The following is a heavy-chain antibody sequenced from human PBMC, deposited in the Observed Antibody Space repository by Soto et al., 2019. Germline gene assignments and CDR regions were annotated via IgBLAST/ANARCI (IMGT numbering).Heavy chain of an antibody. CDR3: ARRQSCSSTSCYWFDP. CDR2: IYYSGST. D-gene: IGHD2-2*01. J-gene: IGHJ5*02. CDR1: GGSISSYY. V-gene: IGHV4-59*01. Sequence: SETLSLTCTVSGGSISSYYWSWIRQPPGKGLEWIGYIYYSGSTNYNPSLKSRVTISVDMSKNQFSLKLSSVTAADTAVYYCARRQSCSSTSCYWFDPWGQGTLVTVSS.